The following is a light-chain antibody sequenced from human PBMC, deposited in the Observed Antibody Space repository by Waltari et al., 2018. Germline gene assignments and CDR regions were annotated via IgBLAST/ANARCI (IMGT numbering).Light chain of an antibody. V-gene: IGLV3-9*01. CDR1: NIGRKN. J-gene: IGLJ3*02. CDR2: RDT. CDR3: QVWDSGTGV. Sequence: SYDLTQPLSVSVALGQTARINCGGNNIGRKNVHWYQQKPGQAPLLVIYRDTNRPSGIPERFSGSYLGNTATLTISRVQDGDEGDYYCQVWDSGTGVFGGGTKLTVL.